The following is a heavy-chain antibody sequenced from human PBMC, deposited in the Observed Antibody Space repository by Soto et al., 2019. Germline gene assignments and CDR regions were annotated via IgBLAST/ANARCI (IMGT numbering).Heavy chain of an antibody. CDR1: GFTFSDYY. V-gene: IGHV3-11*04. Sequence: GGSLRLSCAASGFTFSDYYMSWIRQAPGKGLEWVSYISSSGSTIYYADSVKGRFSISRDNAKNTLYLQMSSLRVEDTALYYCTRDIAATDVDYWGQGTLVTVSS. D-gene: IGHD6-25*01. CDR2: ISSSGSTI. CDR3: TRDIAATDVDY. J-gene: IGHJ4*02.